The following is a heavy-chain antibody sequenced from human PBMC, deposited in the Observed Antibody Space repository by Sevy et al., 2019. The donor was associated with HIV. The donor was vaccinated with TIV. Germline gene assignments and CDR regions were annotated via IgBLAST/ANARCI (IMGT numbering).Heavy chain of an antibody. D-gene: IGHD6-19*01. J-gene: IGHJ1*01. CDR1: GFTFSSYG. Sequence: GGSLRLSCAASGFTFSSYGMHWVRQAPGKGLEWVAFIRYDGSNKYYADSVKGRFTISRDNSKNTLYLQMNSLRADDTAVYYCAKDPTDHIAVAGTLGYFQHWGQGTLVTVSS. CDR3: AKDPTDHIAVAGTLGYFQH. CDR2: IRYDGSNK. V-gene: IGHV3-30*02.